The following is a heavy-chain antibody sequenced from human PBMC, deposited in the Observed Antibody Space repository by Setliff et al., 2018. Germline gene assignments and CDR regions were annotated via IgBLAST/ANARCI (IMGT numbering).Heavy chain of an antibody. V-gene: IGHV4-34*01. CDR1: GVSFRDYY. J-gene: IGHJ4*02. Sequence: LSLTCTVYGVSFRDYYWGWVRQSPGKGLDWIGEINHSGTTNYDPSLEGRISISVDTSKRQFSLKLSSVTAADMAVYYCRFWSGYYKNDYWAQGTLVTVSS. CDR2: INHSGTT. CDR3: RFWSGYYKNDY. D-gene: IGHD3-3*01.